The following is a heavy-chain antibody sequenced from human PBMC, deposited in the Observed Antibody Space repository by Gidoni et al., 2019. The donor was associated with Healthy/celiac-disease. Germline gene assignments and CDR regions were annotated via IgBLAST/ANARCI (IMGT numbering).Heavy chain of an antibody. J-gene: IGHJ4*02. D-gene: IGHD5-12*01. V-gene: IGHV1-69*01. Sequence: QVQLVQSGAEVKKPGSSVKFYCKATGGTFGSYAISWVRQAPGQGLEWIGGIIPIFGTANYAQKFQGRVTITADESTSTAYMELSSLRSEATAVYYCAEVPVEMATISYWCQGTLVTVSS. CDR2: IIPIFGTA. CDR3: AEVPVEMATISY. CDR1: GGTFGSYA.